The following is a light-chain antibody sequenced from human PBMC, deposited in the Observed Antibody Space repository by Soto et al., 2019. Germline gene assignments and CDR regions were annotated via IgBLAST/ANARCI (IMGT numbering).Light chain of an antibody. Sequence: QSALTQPPSASGSPGQSVTISCTGTSSDVGGYNYVSWYQQHPGKAPKLMIYEVSKWPSGVPDRFSGSKSGTSASLAITGLQAEDEADYYCQSFDSTLGGSVFGGGTKLTVL. CDR1: SSDVGGYNY. J-gene: IGLJ3*02. V-gene: IGLV2-8*01. CDR3: QSFDSTLGGSV. CDR2: EVS.